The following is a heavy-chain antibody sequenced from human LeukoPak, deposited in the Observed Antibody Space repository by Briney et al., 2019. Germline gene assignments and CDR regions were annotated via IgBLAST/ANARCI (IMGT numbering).Heavy chain of an antibody. CDR1: GYRFTDYW. D-gene: IGHD2-15*01. V-gene: IGHV5-51*01. J-gene: IGHJ6*02. Sequence: EESLKISCKGSGYRFTDYWIGWVRQMPGKGLEWTGIIFPGDFDIKYSPSFQGQVTISADNSISTAYLQWSSLKASDTAIYYCVRHGLKGCSGGRCFTSFYYYGPDVWGQGGTVTVSS. CDR3: VRHGLKGCSGGRCFTSFYYYGPDV. CDR2: IFPGDFDI.